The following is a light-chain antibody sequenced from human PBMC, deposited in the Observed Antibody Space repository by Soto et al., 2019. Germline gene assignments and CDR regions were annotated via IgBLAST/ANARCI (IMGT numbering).Light chain of an antibody. CDR1: SSDVGGYNY. J-gene: IGLJ1*01. Sequence: QSVLTQPASVSGSPGQSITISCTGTSSDVGGYNYVSWYQQHPGKAPKLMIYAVSNRPSGVSNRFSGSKSGNTATLTISGLQAEDEADYSCCSYTVSGTYVFGTGTKLTVL. CDR2: AVS. V-gene: IGLV2-14*01. CDR3: CSYTVSGTYV.